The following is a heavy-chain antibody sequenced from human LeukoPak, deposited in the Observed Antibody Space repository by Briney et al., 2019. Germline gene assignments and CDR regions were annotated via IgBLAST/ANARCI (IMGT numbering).Heavy chain of an antibody. CDR2: ISGSGTRT. CDR3: ARVIGSYGDSAY. J-gene: IGHJ4*02. D-gene: IGHD4-17*01. V-gene: IGHV3-23*01. CDR1: GFTFSSYA. Sequence: GGSLRLSCAASGFTFSSYAMSWVRQAPGKGLEWVSGISGSGTRTYYADSVKGRFTISRDNAKNSLYLQMNSLRAEDTAVYYCARVIGSYGDSAYWGQGTLVTVSS.